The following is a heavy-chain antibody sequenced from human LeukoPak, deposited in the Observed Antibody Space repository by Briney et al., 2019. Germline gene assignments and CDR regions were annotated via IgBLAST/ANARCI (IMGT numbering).Heavy chain of an antibody. CDR2: INSDGSGT. V-gene: IGHV3-74*01. CDR1: GLTFSNYG. CDR3: ARELYSSSLDY. Sequence: GGSLRLSCAASGLTFSNYGMHWVRQAPGKGLVWVSRINSDGSGTSYADSVKGRFTISRDNAKNTLYLQMNSLRAEDTAVYYCARELYSSSLDYWGQGTLVTVSS. J-gene: IGHJ4*02. D-gene: IGHD6-13*01.